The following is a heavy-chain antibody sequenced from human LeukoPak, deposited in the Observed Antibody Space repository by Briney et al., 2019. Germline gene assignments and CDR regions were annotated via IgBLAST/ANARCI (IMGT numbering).Heavy chain of an antibody. CDR1: GFTVSSNY. Sequence: GGSLRLSCAASGFTVSSNYINWVRQAPGKGLEWVSVIYSDDSTYYGDSVKGRFTISRDNSKNTLYLQMNSLRAEDTAVYYCARCFSDSSGPYYFDYWGQGTLVTVSS. J-gene: IGHJ4*02. CDR2: IYSDDST. V-gene: IGHV3-66*01. CDR3: ARCFSDSSGPYYFDY. D-gene: IGHD3-22*01.